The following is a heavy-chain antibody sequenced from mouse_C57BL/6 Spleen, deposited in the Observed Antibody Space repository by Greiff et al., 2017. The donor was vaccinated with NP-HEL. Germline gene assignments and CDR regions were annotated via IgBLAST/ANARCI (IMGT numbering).Heavy chain of an antibody. J-gene: IGHJ2*01. Sequence: EVQLQESGPGLVKPSQSLSLTCSVTGYSITSGYYWNWIRQFPGNKLEWMGYISYDGSNNYNPSLKNRISITRDTSKNQFFLKLNSVTTEDTATYYCARGVLLTPFDYWGQGTTLTVSS. V-gene: IGHV3-6*01. CDR2: ISYDGSN. CDR3: ARGVLLTPFDY. CDR1: GYSITSGYY.